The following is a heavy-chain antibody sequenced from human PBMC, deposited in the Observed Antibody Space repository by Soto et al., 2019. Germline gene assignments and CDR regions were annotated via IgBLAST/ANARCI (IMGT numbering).Heavy chain of an antibody. J-gene: IGHJ6*02. CDR2: ISYDGSNK. D-gene: IGHD4-4*01. Sequence: PGGSLRLSCAASGFTFSSYAMHWVRQAPGKGLEWVAVISYDGSNKYYADSVKGRFTISRDNSKNTLYLQMNSLRAEDTAVYYCAREEGNYPPLGMDVWGQGTTVTVSS. CDR3: AREEGNYPPLGMDV. CDR1: GFTFSSYA. V-gene: IGHV3-30-3*01.